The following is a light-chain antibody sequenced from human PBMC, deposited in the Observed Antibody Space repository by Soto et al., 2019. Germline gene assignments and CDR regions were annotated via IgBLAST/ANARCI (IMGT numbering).Light chain of an antibody. CDR2: DAS. V-gene: IGKV3-11*01. CDR3: QQRSNWPPLLT. J-gene: IGKJ4*01. Sequence: EIVLTQSPATLSLSPGERATLSCRASQSVSSYLAWYQQKPGQAPRLLIYDASNRATGIPARFSGSGSGTDFTLTISSLEPEDFAVYDCQQRSNWPPLLTFGGGTKVDIK. CDR1: QSVSSY.